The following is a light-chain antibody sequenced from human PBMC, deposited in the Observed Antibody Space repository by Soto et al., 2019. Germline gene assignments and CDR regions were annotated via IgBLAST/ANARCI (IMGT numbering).Light chain of an antibody. Sequence: EIVLTQSPGSVSLSPGERATLSCRASETVKKNSLAWYQQKPGQAPRLLIYGASRRATGIPDSFSGSGSETDFILTSSRLEPDNSAVYYCQQYAISPLTFGGGTKVEI. CDR2: GAS. CDR3: QQYAISPLT. V-gene: IGKV3-20*01. CDR1: ETVKKNS. J-gene: IGKJ4*01.